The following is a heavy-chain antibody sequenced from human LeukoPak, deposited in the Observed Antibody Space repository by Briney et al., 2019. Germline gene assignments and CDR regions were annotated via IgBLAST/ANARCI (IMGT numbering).Heavy chain of an antibody. D-gene: IGHD2-2*01. CDR2: INWNGGST. V-gene: IGHV3-20*04. Sequence: GGSLRLSCAASGFTFDDYGMSWVRQAPGKGLEWVSGINWNGGSTGYADSVRGRFTISRDNAKNSLYLQMNSLRAEDTALYYCARDYIVVVPAARKETNWFDPWGQGTLVTVSS. CDR1: GFTFDDYG. J-gene: IGHJ5*02. CDR3: ARDYIVVVPAARKETNWFDP.